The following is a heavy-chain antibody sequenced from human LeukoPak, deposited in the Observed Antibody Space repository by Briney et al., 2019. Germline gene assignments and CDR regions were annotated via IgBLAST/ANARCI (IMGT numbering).Heavy chain of an antibody. D-gene: IGHD3-10*01. CDR1: GFTFSSYG. CDR2: IWYDGSNK. J-gene: IGHJ3*02. V-gene: IGHV3-33*01. Sequence: SGGSLRLSCAASGFTFSSYGMHWVRQAPGKGLEWVAVIWYDGSNKYYADSVKGRFTISRDNSKNTLYLQMNSLRAEDTAVYYCARGQYYYGSGSSDALDIWGQGTMVTVSS. CDR3: ARGQYYYGSGSSDALDI.